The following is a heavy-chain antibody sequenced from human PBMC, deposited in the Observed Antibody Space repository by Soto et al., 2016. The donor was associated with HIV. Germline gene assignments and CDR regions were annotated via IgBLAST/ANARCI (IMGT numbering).Heavy chain of an antibody. Sequence: EVQLVESGGGLVKPGGSLRLSCAASGFTFNNAWMSWVRQAPGKGLEWVGRIKSKTDGGTTDYAAPVKGRFTISRDDSKNTLYLQMNSLKTEDTAVYYCTNEWYGSGSQALYYYYGMDVWGQGTTVTVSS. V-gene: IGHV3-15*01. D-gene: IGHD3-10*01. J-gene: IGHJ6*02. CDR3: TNEWYGSGSQALYYYYGMDV. CDR1: GFTFNNAW. CDR2: IKSKTDGGTT.